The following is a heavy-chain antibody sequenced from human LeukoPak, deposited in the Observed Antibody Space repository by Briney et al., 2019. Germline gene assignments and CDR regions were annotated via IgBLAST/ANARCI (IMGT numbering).Heavy chain of an antibody. D-gene: IGHD4-17*01. CDR2: INSSGSTI. CDR1: GFTFSDYY. Sequence: GGSLRLSCAASGFTFSDYYMSWIRQAPGKGLEWVSYINSSGSTIYYADSVKGRFTISRDNAKNSLYLQMNSLRAEDTAVYYCASSTVTTVYYYYGMDVWGQGTTVTVSS. V-gene: IGHV3-11*01. J-gene: IGHJ6*02. CDR3: ASSTVTTVYYYYGMDV.